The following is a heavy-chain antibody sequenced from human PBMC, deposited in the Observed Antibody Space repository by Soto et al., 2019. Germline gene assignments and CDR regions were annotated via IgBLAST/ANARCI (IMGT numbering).Heavy chain of an antibody. Sequence: TLSLTCAVSGGSISSGGYSWSWIRQPPGKGLEWIGYIYHSGSTYYNPSLKSRVTISVDRSKNQFSLKLSSVTAADTAVYYCARGVNYDFWSGYYTGIWFDPWGQGTLVTVSS. J-gene: IGHJ5*02. V-gene: IGHV4-30-2*01. CDR3: ARGVNYDFWSGYYTGIWFDP. D-gene: IGHD3-3*01. CDR2: IYHSGST. CDR1: GGSISSGGYS.